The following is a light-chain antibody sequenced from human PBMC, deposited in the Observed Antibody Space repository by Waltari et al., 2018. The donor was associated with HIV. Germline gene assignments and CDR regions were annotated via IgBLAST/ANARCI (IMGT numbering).Light chain of an antibody. J-gene: IGKJ2*01. V-gene: IGKV1-5*03. CDR3: QQYKSYPYT. Sequence: DNQMTQSPSTLSASIGDRVTITCRASQSISGWLAWYQQKPGKAPKLVIDKASSLESGVPSRISGSGSGTEYTLTISSLQPDEYGTYYCQQYKSYPYTFGQGTRLEIK. CDR2: KAS. CDR1: QSISGW.